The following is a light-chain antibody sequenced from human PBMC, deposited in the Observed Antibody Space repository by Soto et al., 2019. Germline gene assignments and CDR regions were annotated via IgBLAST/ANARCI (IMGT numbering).Light chain of an antibody. J-gene: IGLJ2*01. Sequence: QSALTQPPSASGSPGQSVTISCTGTSSDVGGYNYVSWYQQYPGKAPKLMIYEVLKWPSGVPDRFSGSRSGNTASLTVSGLQAEDEADYYCSSKAGRNFVVFGGGTKLTVL. CDR3: SSKAGRNFVV. CDR2: EVL. V-gene: IGLV2-8*01. CDR1: SSDVGGYNY.